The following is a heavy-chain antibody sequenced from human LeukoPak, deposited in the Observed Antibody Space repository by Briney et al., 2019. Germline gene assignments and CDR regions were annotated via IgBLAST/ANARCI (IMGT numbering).Heavy chain of an antibody. CDR3: ARDIGYCSSTSCYTHNWFDP. V-gene: IGHV1-69*05. Sequence: ASVKVSCKASGGTFSSYAISWVRQAPGQGLEWMGGIIPIFGTANYAQKFQGRVTITTDESTSTAYMELSSLRSEDTAVYYCARDIGYCSSTSCYTHNWFDPWGQGTLVTVSS. D-gene: IGHD2-2*02. J-gene: IGHJ5*02. CDR1: GGTFSSYA. CDR2: IIPIFGTA.